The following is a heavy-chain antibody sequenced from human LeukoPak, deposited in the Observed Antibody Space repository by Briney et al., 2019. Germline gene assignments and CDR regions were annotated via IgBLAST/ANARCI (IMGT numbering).Heavy chain of an antibody. CDR3: ATRIEQQLVP. V-gene: IGHV3-23*01. CDR2: ITSSGGGT. D-gene: IGHD6-6*01. CDR1: GLPFSSYA. Sequence: PGGPLRLSCAASGLPFSSYAMSCLRHAPGKALEWVSAITSSGGGTYYADSVKGRFTISRDKSKSTLYLQMNSLGVDDTALYYCATRIEQQLVPGGQGTLVTVSS. J-gene: IGHJ4*02.